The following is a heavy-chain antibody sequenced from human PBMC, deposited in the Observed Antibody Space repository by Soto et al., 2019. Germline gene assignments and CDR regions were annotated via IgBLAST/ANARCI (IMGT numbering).Heavy chain of an antibody. CDR2: ISYDGSNK. J-gene: IGHJ6*02. D-gene: IGHD6-19*01. CDR1: GFTFSSYA. V-gene: IGHV3-30-3*01. CDR3: ARDQVADRDVGYYYYYYGMDV. Sequence: GGSLRLSCAASGFTFSSYAMHWVRQAPGKGLEWVAVISYDGSNKYYADSVKGRFTISRDNSKNTLYLQMNSLRAEDTAVYYCARDQVADRDVGYYYYYYGMDVWGQGTTVTVSS.